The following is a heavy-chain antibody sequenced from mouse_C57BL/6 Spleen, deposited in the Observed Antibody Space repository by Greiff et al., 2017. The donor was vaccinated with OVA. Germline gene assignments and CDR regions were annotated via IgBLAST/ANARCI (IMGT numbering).Heavy chain of an antibody. CDR1: GFTFSSYA. Sequence: EVKLVESGGGLVKPGGSLKLSCAASGFTFSSYAMSWVRQTPEKRLEWVATISDGGSYTYYPDNVKGRFTISRDNAKNNLYLQMSHLKSEDTAMYYCARDREVPLVDWYFDVWGTGTTVTVSS. D-gene: IGHD2-10*02. V-gene: IGHV5-4*01. J-gene: IGHJ1*03. CDR3: ARDREVPLVDWYFDV. CDR2: ISDGGSYT.